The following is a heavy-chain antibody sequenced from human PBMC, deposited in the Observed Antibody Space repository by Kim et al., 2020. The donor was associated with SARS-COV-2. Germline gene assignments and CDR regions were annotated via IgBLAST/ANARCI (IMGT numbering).Heavy chain of an antibody. CDR1: GGSFSGYY. CDR3: ARLLTYYYDSSGSRTDY. V-gene: IGHV4-34*01. CDR2: INHSGST. J-gene: IGHJ4*02. D-gene: IGHD3-22*01. Sequence: SETLSLTCAVYGGSFSGYYWSWIRQPPGKGLEWIGEINHSGSTNYNPSLKSRVTISVDTSKNQFSLKLSSVTAADTAVYYCARLLTYYYDSSGSRTDYWGQGTLVTVSS.